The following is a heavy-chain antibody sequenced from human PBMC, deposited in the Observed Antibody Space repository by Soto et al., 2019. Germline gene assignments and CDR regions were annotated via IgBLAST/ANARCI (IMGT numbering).Heavy chain of an antibody. Sequence: QVQLVQSGAEVKKPGASVTVSCKTSGYTFSNYGINWLRQAPGQGLEWSGWISGYNGNTNYAQTVQGRVTMTTDTSTGTVYKELRSLKSDDTAIYYCSRFIMVGGWFDPNYYHGMDVWGHGTKVTVSS. V-gene: IGHV1-18*01. CDR2: ISGYNGNT. CDR3: SRFIMVGGWFDPNYYHGMDV. J-gene: IGHJ6*02. CDR1: GYTFSNYG. D-gene: IGHD6-19*01.